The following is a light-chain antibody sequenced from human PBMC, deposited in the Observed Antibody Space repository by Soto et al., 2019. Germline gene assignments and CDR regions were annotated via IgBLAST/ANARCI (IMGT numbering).Light chain of an antibody. CDR1: QSILYSSNNKNY. CDR3: QQYYRPPRT. V-gene: IGKV4-1*01. CDR2: WAS. J-gene: IGKJ1*01. Sequence: DIVLTQSPDCLAVSLGEGANINCKSSQSILYSSNNKNYLAWYQQKPGEPPKLLLYWASTRESGVPDRFSGSGSGTDFTLTISSLQAEDVAVYYCQQYYRPPRTVGQGTKVDSK.